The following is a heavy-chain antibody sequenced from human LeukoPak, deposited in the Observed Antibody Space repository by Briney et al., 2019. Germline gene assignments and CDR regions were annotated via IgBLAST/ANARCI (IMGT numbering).Heavy chain of an antibody. CDR1: GFTVSSNY. CDR3: ARIQRSSWTYDGLDI. CDR2: IKQDGSEK. V-gene: IGHV3-7*01. Sequence: GGSLRLSCAASGFTVSSNYMSWVRQAPGKGLEWVANIKQDGSEKYYVDSVKGRFTISRDNAKKSVYLQMNSLRVEDTAVYYCARIQRSSWTYDGLDIWGQGTVVTVSS. D-gene: IGHD6-13*01. J-gene: IGHJ3*02.